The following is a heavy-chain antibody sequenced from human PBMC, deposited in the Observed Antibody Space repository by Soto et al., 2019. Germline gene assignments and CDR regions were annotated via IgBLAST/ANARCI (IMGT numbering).Heavy chain of an antibody. D-gene: IGHD2-21*02. CDR2: ISYDGSNN. Sequence: QVQLVESGGGVVQPGRSLRLSCAASGFTFSSYGMHWVRQAPGKGLEWVAVISYDGSNNYYADSVKGRFTISRDNSNNTLYLQMNSLRAEDTAVYYCAKDSRIVVVTAPYDYWGQGNLVTVSS. V-gene: IGHV3-30*18. CDR1: GFTFSSYG. J-gene: IGHJ4*02. CDR3: AKDSRIVVVTAPYDY.